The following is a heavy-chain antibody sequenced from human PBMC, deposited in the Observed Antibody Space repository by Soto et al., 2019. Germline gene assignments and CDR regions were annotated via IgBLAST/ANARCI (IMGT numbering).Heavy chain of an antibody. V-gene: IGHV3-23*01. CDR3: AKTGPYCGGDCSRYFYGMDV. J-gene: IGHJ6*02. D-gene: IGHD2-21*02. CDR1: GFAFRPYA. Sequence: GGSLRLSCAASGFAFRPYALAWVRQGAGKGLEWVSGIWGSGDRTFFADSVKGRFTISRDNSRNTLYLQMYSLTAEDTALYYCAKTGPYCGGDCSRYFYGMDVWGQGTTVTVS. CDR2: IWGSGDRT.